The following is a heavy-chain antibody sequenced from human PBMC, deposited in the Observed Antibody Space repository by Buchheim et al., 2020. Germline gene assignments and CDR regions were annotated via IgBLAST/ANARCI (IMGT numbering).Heavy chain of an antibody. J-gene: IGHJ4*02. D-gene: IGHD6-13*01. CDR3: TGGPAAGNDY. V-gene: IGHV3-73*01. CDR1: GFAFSGSA. CDR2: IRNKANNYAT. Sequence: EVQLVESGGGLVQPGGSLKLSCAAPGFAFSGSAIHWVRQASGKGLEWLGRIRNKANNYATRYTESVKGRFTISRDDSKNTAYLEMNSLKTEDTALYYCTGGPAAGNDYWGQGTL.